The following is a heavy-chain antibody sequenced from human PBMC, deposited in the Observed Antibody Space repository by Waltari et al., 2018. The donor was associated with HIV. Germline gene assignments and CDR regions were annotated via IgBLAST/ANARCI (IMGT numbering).Heavy chain of an antibody. J-gene: IGHJ4*02. Sequence: QLQLQESGPGLVKPSETLSLTCTVSGGSISSSSYYWGWLRQPPGKGLEWIGSIYYSGSTYYNPSLKSRVTISVDTSKNQFSLKLSSVTAADTAVYYCARHRSYYDSSGYYDARVFDYWGQGTLVTVSS. CDR1: GGSISSSSYY. CDR3: ARHRSYYDSSGYYDARVFDY. D-gene: IGHD3-22*01. V-gene: IGHV4-39*01. CDR2: IYYSGST.